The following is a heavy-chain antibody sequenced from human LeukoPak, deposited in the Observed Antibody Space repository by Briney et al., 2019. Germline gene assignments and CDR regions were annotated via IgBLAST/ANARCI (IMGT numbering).Heavy chain of an antibody. V-gene: IGHV1-69*04. CDR1: GGTFSSYT. D-gene: IGHD1-26*01. CDR2: IIPILGIA. Sequence: GASVTLSCKASGGTFSSYTISWVRQAPGQGLEWMGRIIPILGIANYAQKFQGRVTITADKSTSTAYMELSSLRSEDTAVYYCARDMSGSSHDAFDIWGQGTMVTVSS. J-gene: IGHJ3*02. CDR3: ARDMSGSSHDAFDI.